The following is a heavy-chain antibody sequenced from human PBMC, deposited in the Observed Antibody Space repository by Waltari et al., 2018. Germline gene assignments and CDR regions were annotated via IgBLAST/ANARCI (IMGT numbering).Heavy chain of an antibody. V-gene: IGHV4-4*02. CDR3: ARDRGRGLYLDS. D-gene: IGHD2-15*01. CDR1: GESMSSSYV. J-gene: IGHJ4*02. CDR2: VRGDGRT. Sequence: QLQLQESGPGLVKPSGTLSLTCTVSGESMSSSYVWNWVRQPPGKGLEWIGQVRGDGRTNYNPSFASRLTISLDTSTDHFARRLTSATAADTAVYYCARDRGRGLYLDSWGQGILVTVSP.